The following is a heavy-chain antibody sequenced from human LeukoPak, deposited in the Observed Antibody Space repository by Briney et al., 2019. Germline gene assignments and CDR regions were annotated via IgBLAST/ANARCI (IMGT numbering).Heavy chain of an antibody. CDR1: GFTFSSYS. V-gene: IGHV3-21*01. CDR2: ISSSSSYI. D-gene: IGHD4-17*01. J-gene: IGHJ3*02. CDR3: ASSGDYTPLDAFDI. Sequence: GGSLRLSCAASGFTFSSYSMNWVRQAPGKGLEWVSSISSSSSYIYYADSVKGRFTISRDNAKNSLYLQMNSLRAEDTAVYYCASSGDYTPLDAFDIWGQGTMVTVSS.